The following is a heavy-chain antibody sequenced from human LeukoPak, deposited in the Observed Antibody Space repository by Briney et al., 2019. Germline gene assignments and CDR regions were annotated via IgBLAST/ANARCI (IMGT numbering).Heavy chain of an antibody. CDR1: GGAISSGSYY. Sequence: PSETLSLTCIVSGGAISSGSYYWGWIRQPPGKGLEWIGSMYYTGSTYNNPSLKSRVTISVDTSKNQFSLKLSSVTAADTAVYYCARGRNGDGSERYFDYWGQGTLVTVSS. J-gene: IGHJ4*02. V-gene: IGHV4-39*07. D-gene: IGHD4-17*01. CDR3: ARGRNGDGSERYFDY. CDR2: MYYTGST.